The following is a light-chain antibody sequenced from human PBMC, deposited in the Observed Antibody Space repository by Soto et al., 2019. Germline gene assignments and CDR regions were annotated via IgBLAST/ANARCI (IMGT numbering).Light chain of an antibody. J-gene: IGKJ1*01. V-gene: IGKV1-5*03. CDR2: AAS. CDR3: QQYNSYCS. CDR1: QSVGSW. Sequence: DIQITQSPSTLSASVGDRVTITCRASQSVGSWLAWYQQKPGKAPKLLVYAASTLESGVPSRFSGSGSGTEFTLTISSLQPDDFATYYCQQYNSYCSFGQGTKVDIK.